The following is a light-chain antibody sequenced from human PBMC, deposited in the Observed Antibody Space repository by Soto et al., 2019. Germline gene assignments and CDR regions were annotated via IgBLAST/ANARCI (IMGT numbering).Light chain of an antibody. Sequence: DIQMTQAPSTLSASVGDRFTITCRASQSIISWLAWYQQKPGKAPKLLIYDVSILESGVPSRFSGSGSGTEFTLSISSLQPDDFATYYCQQYPSFPWTFGQGTKVEIK. CDR2: DVS. CDR1: QSIISW. CDR3: QQYPSFPWT. J-gene: IGKJ1*01. V-gene: IGKV1-5*01.